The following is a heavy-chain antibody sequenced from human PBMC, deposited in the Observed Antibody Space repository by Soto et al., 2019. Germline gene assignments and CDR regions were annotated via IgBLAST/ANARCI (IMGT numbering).Heavy chain of an antibody. D-gene: IGHD6-13*01. CDR1: GGSIHSGGYY. CDR2: MYYSGST. V-gene: IGHV4-31*03. J-gene: IGHJ4*02. CDR3: ARGYRQSGYSSSWVFDY. Sequence: QVQLRESGPGLVKPSQTLSLTCTVSGGSIHSGGYYWNWIRQPPGYGLDWIGYMYYSGSTYYNPFPGSRVIKSAATSENHGSLQLSSVTAADTAVYLCARGYRQSGYSSSWVFDYWGPGSLVNVSS.